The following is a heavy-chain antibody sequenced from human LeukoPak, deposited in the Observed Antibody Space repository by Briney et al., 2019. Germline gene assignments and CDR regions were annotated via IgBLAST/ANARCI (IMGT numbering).Heavy chain of an antibody. J-gene: IGHJ4*02. Sequence: GGSLRLSCAASGFTFSSYGMSWVRQAPGKGLEWVSSISSSSSYIYYADSVKGRFTISRDNAKNSLYLQMNSLRAEDTAVYYCARSSGWYFDYWGQGTLVTVSS. CDR2: ISSSSSYI. CDR1: GFTFSSYG. CDR3: ARSSGWYFDY. V-gene: IGHV3-21*01. D-gene: IGHD6-19*01.